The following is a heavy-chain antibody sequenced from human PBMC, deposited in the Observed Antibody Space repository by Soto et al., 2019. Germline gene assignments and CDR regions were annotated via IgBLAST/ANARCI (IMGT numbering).Heavy chain of an antibody. J-gene: IGHJ4*02. D-gene: IGHD5-12*01. CDR1: GFSLSSSAVG. CDR3: AHGNGYNHFDY. Sequence: SGPTLVNPTQTLTLTCTFSGFSLSSSAVGVGWIRQPPGKALEWLALLYWNDDKTYSPSLKSRLTIAKDTSKNQVVLTMTNMDPVGTATYYCAHGNGYNHFDYWGPGTLVTVSS. V-gene: IGHV2-5*01. CDR2: LYWNDDK.